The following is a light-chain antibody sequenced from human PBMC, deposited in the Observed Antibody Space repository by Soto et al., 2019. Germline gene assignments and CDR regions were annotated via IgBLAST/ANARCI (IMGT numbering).Light chain of an antibody. V-gene: IGLV1-40*01. CDR1: SSNIGAGYD. CDR3: QSYDSSLSGSV. Sequence: QAVVTQPPSVSGAPGQRVTISCTGSSSNIGAGYDVHWYQQLPGTAPKVLIYGNSNRPSWVPDRFSGSKSGTSTSLAITGLQPEDEADYYCQSYDSSLSGSVFGGGTKLTVL. J-gene: IGLJ2*01. CDR2: GNS.